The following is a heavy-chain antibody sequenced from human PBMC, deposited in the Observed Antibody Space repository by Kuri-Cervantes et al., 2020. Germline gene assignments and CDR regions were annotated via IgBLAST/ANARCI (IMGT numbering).Heavy chain of an antibody. CDR3: ARPSGVIQYYGMDV. CDR1: GGSISSYY. J-gene: IGHJ6*02. V-gene: IGHV4-59*06. CDR2: IYYSGST. Sequence: GSLRLSCTVSGGSISSYYWSWIRQPPGKGLEWIGYIYYSGSTYYNPSLKSRVTISVDTSKNQFSLKLSSVTAADTAVYYCARPSGVIQYYGMDVWGQGTTVTVSS. D-gene: IGHD3-10*01.